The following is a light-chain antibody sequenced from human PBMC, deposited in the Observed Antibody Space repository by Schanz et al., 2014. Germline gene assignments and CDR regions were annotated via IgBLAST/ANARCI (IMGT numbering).Light chain of an antibody. CDR2: EGS. CDR1: SSDVGSYNL. V-gene: IGLV2-23*01. Sequence: QSALTQPASVSGSPGQSITISCTGTSSDVGSYNLVSWYQQHPGKAPRLMIYEGSKRPSGVSNRFSGSKSGSTASLTISGLQAEDEADYYCCSYAASSTLLFGGGTKLTVL. CDR3: CSYAASSTLL. J-gene: IGLJ2*01.